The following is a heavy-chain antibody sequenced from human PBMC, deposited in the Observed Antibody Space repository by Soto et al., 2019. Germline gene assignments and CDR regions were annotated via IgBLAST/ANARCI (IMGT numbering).Heavy chain of an antibody. Sequence: GGSLRLSCAASGFTFSNAWMNWVRQAPGKGLEWVGRIKSKTDGGTTDYAAPVKGRFTISRDDSKNTLYLQMNSLKTEDTAVYYCTTYTLRFLEWGTGNYYYYGMDVWGQGTTVTVSS. V-gene: IGHV3-15*07. J-gene: IGHJ6*02. CDR1: GFTFSNAW. D-gene: IGHD3-3*01. CDR3: TTYTLRFLEWGTGNYYYYGMDV. CDR2: IKSKTDGGTT.